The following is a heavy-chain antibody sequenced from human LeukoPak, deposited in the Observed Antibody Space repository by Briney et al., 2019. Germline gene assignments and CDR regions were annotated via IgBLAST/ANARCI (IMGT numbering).Heavy chain of an antibody. Sequence: ASVKVSCKASGYTFTSYGISWVRQAPGQGLEWMGWISAYNGNTNYAQKLQGRVTMTTDTSTSTAYMELRSLRSDDTAVHYCARYFTVLGGSYYYDYWGQGTLVTVSS. V-gene: IGHV1-18*01. CDR2: ISAYNGNT. CDR1: GYTFTSYG. J-gene: IGHJ4*02. CDR3: ARYFTVLGGSYYYDY. D-gene: IGHD1-26*01.